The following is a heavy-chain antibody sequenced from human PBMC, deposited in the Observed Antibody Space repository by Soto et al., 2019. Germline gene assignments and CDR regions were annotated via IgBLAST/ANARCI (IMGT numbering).Heavy chain of an antibody. D-gene: IGHD3-22*01. Sequence: EVQLLESGGGSVQPGGSLRLSCEASGFIFRNYAMSWVRQAPGKGLEWVSSISGSGVGTYYADSVQGRFTLSRDNSTNTLFLQLSSLRAEDTALYYCAKDVHSVGLSDGSGDFDLWGQGALVTVSS. CDR2: ISGSGVGT. CDR1: GFIFRNYA. V-gene: IGHV3-23*01. CDR3: AKDVHSVGLSDGSGDFDL. J-gene: IGHJ4*02.